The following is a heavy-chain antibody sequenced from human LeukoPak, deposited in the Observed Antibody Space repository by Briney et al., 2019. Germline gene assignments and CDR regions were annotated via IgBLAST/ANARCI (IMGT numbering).Heavy chain of an antibody. V-gene: IGHV1-18*01. CDR2: ISAYNGNT. D-gene: IGHD6-19*01. Sequence: ASVKVSCKASGYTFTSYGISWVRQAPGQGLEWMGWISAYNGNTSYAQKLQGRVTMTTDTSTSTAYMELRSLRSDDTAVYYCARGIYSSGWFPFDYWGQGTLVTVSS. CDR1: GYTFTSYG. CDR3: ARGIYSSGWFPFDY. J-gene: IGHJ4*02.